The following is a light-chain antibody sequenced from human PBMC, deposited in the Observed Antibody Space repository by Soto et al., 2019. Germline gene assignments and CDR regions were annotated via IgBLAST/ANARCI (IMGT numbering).Light chain of an antibody. V-gene: IGKV3-15*01. J-gene: IGKJ4*01. CDR3: QQYNNWPLT. CDR2: GAS. CDR1: QRISNN. Sequence: EIVMTQSPATLSVSPGERATLSCRASQRISNNFAWYQQKPGQAPRLLIYGASTRATDIPARCSGSGSGTEFTLTISSLQSEDFAVYYCQQYNNWPLTFGGGTKVDIK.